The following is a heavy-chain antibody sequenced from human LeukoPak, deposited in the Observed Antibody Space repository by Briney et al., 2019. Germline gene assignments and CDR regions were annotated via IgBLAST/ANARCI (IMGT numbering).Heavy chain of an antibody. J-gene: IGHJ5*02. CDR3: ARDQRRYFDWGFNWFDP. Sequence: SETLSLTCTVSDFSISRGYYWGWIRQPPGKGLECIGTIYHSGTTYYSPSLKSRVTISVDTSKNQFSLKLSSVTAADTAVYYCARDQRRYFDWGFNWFDPWGQGTLVTVSS. D-gene: IGHD3-9*01. CDR1: DFSISRGYY. CDR2: IYHSGTT. V-gene: IGHV4-38-2*02.